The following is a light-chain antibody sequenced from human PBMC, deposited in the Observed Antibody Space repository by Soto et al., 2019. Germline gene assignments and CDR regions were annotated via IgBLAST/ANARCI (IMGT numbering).Light chain of an antibody. CDR1: QGNVKN. CDR2: EAS. Sequence: DVQMTQSPSAMSASVGDRVTITCRASQGNVKNFAWFQQKPGKAPKRLIYEASRLQSGVPSRFSGSGSGTEFTLTISSLQPEDSATYYCLQHDSYPLTFGGGTKVEIK. J-gene: IGKJ4*01. CDR3: LQHDSYPLT. V-gene: IGKV1-17*03.